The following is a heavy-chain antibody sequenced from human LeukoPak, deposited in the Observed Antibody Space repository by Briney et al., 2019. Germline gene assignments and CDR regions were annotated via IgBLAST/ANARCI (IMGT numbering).Heavy chain of an antibody. D-gene: IGHD6-13*01. J-gene: IGHJ4*02. CDR2: IDYNSDGI. Sequence: SLRLSCAASGFTVSSNYMNWVRQAPGKGLEWVSGIDYNSDGIDYAASVKGRFTISRDNAKNSLYLQMNSLRTEDTALYFCAKVSSSWYLAGPDYWGQGTLVTVSS. V-gene: IGHV3-9*01. CDR1: GFTVSSNY. CDR3: AKVSSSWYLAGPDY.